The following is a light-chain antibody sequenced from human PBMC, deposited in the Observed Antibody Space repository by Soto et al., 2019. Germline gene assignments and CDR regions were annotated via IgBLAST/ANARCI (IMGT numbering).Light chain of an antibody. J-gene: IGKJ1*01. Sequence: DIQMTQSPSSLSASVGDRVTITCRASQSISSYLNWYQQKPGKAPKLLIYAASSLQSGVSSRFSGSGSGTEFTLTISSLQPDDFATYYCQQYNSYSTFGQGTKVDIK. CDR1: QSISSY. CDR3: QQYNSYST. CDR2: AAS. V-gene: IGKV1-39*01.